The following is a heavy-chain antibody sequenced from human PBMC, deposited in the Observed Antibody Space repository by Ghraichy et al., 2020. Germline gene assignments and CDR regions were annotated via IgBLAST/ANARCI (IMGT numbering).Heavy chain of an antibody. V-gene: IGHV1-69*13. D-gene: IGHD5-24*01. J-gene: IGHJ3*02. CDR1: GGTFSSYA. CDR2: IIPIFGTA. CDR3: ATSPRRYDAFDI. Sequence: SVKVSCKASGGTFSSYAISWVRQAPGQGLEWMGGIIPIFGTANYAQKFQGRVTITADESTSTAYMELSSLRSEDTAVYYCATSPRRYDAFDIWGQGTMVTVSS.